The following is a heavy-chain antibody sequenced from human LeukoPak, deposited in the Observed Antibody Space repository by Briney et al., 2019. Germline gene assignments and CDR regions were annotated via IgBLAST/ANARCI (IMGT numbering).Heavy chain of an antibody. CDR1: GLTFSDYY. J-gene: IGHJ6*03. CDR2: IRSSGSTI. Sequence: KPGVSLRLSCTASGLTFSDYYIRWIRHAPGKGLEWFSYIRSSGSTIYYTDCVKGRFHISRDNAKNSLSLQMNPLRPGDSAWFLCGELGNTMIGCVWGKGTPVNIS. D-gene: IGHD3-22*01. V-gene: IGHV3-11*04. CDR3: GELGNTMIGCV.